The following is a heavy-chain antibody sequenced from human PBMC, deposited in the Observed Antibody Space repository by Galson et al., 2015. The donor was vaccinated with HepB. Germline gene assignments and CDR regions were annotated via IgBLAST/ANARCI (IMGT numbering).Heavy chain of an antibody. CDR2: ISYDGSNK. J-gene: IGHJ6*02. Sequence: SLRLSCAASGFTFSSYAMHWVRQAPGKGLEWVAVISYDGSNKYYADSVKGRFTISRDNSKNTLYLQMNSLRAEDTAVYYCARDLGYCSGGSCYYRQVIARGGYGMDVWGQGTTVTVSS. D-gene: IGHD2-15*01. CDR1: GFTFSSYA. CDR3: ARDLGYCSGGSCYYRQVIARGGYGMDV. V-gene: IGHV3-30-3*01.